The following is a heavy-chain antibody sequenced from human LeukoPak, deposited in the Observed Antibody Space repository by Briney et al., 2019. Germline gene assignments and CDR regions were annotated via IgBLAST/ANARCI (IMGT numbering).Heavy chain of an antibody. V-gene: IGHV4-39*01. CDR2: IYYSGST. CDR3: ARQGLPFWRFDP. D-gene: IGHD3-3*01. CDR1: GGSISSSSYY. Sequence: SETLSLTCTVSGGSISSSSYYWGWIRQPPGKGLEWIGSIYYSGSTYYNPSLKSRVTISVDTSKNQFSLKLSSVTAADTAVYYCARQGLPFWRFDPWGQGTLVTVSS. J-gene: IGHJ5*02.